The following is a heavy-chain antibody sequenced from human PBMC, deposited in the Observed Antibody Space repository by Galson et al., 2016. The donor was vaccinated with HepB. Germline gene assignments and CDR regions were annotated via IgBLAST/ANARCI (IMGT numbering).Heavy chain of an antibody. CDR1: GFTFSNYV. J-gene: IGHJ6*02. CDR2: ISGSGTNT. V-gene: IGHV3-23*01. D-gene: IGHD2-21*02. CDR3: AKSLLGVTLVSYYYGMDV. Sequence: SLRLSCAASGFTFSNYVMNRVRPAPGKGLEWVSAISGSGTNTYYEDSVTGRFTISRDNSINTLFLKMNSLRAEDTAVYYCAKSLLGVTLVSYYYGMDVWGQGTTVTVSS.